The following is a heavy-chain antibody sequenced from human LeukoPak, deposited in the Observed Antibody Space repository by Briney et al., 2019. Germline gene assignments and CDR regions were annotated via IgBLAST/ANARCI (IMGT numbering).Heavy chain of an antibody. CDR1: GGSFSGYY. CDR2: INHSGST. V-gene: IGHV4-34*01. D-gene: IGHD5-12*01. CDR3: ARARYSGYD. J-gene: IGHJ4*02. Sequence: PSETLSLTCAVYGGSFSGYYWSWICQPPGKGLEWIGEINHSGSTNYNPSLKSRVTISVDTSKNQFSLKLSSVTAADTAVYYCARARYSGYDWGQGTLVTVSS.